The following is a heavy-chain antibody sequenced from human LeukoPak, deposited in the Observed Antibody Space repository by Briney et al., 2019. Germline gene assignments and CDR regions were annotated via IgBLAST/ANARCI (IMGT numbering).Heavy chain of an antibody. J-gene: IGHJ4*02. V-gene: IGHV3-21*01. CDR2: ISSSSSYI. D-gene: IGHD1-26*01. CDR3: ARDRGVGATTARPFDY. Sequence: GGSLRLSCAASGFTFSSYSMNWVRQAPGKGLEWVSSISSSSSYIYYADLVKGRFTISRDNAKNSLYLQMNSLRAEDTAVYYCARDRGVGATTARPFDYWGQGTLVTVSS. CDR1: GFTFSSYS.